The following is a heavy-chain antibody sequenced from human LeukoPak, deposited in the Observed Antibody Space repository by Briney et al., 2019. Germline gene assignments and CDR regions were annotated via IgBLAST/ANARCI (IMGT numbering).Heavy chain of an antibody. CDR1: GGSISSYY. D-gene: IGHD6-13*01. CDR2: IYTSGST. V-gene: IGHV4-4*07. Sequence: PSETLSLTCTVSGGSISSYYWSWIRQPAGQGLEWIGRIYTSGSTNYNHSLKSRVTMSVDTSKNQFSLKLISVTAADTAVYYCARERKQLPQFDYWGQGTLVTVSS. CDR3: ARERKQLPQFDY. J-gene: IGHJ4*02.